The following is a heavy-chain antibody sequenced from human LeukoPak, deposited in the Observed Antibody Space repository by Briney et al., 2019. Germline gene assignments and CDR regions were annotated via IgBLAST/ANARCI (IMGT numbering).Heavy chain of an antibody. D-gene: IGHD4-17*01. CDR3: ARPNPYNYGTDAFDI. CDR2: IYHSGST. CDR1: GYSISSGYY. Sequence: PSETLSLTCAVSGYSISSGYYWGWIRQPPGKGLEWIGSIYHSGSTYYNPSLKSRVTISVDTSKNQFSLKLSSVTAADTAVYYCARPNPYNYGTDAFDIWGQGTMVTVSS. V-gene: IGHV4-38-2*01. J-gene: IGHJ3*02.